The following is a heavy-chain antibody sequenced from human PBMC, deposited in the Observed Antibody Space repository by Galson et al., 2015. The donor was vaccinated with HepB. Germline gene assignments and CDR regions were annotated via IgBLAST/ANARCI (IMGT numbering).Heavy chain of an antibody. Sequence: SVKVSCKASGGTFSSYAISWVRQAPGQGLEWMGGIIPIFGTANYAQKFQGRVTITADESMSTAYMELRSLRSDDTAVYYCARDLIAARAGYDYWGQGTLVTVSS. CDR2: IIPIFGTA. CDR3: ARDLIAARAGYDY. CDR1: GGTFSSYA. D-gene: IGHD6-13*01. J-gene: IGHJ4*02. V-gene: IGHV1-69*13.